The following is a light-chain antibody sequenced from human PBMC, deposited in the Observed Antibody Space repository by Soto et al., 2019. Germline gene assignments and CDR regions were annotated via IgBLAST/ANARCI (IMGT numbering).Light chain of an antibody. CDR2: DVS. CDR3: CSYTGNKVFV. J-gene: IGLJ1*01. CDR1: TIGAHSF. V-gene: IGLV2-11*01. Sequence: QSVLTQPRSLSGSPGQSVTISCTGPTIGAHSFVSWYQDRPDKVPKLLIYDVSQRPSGIPDRFSGSRSANTASLTISGLQADDAADYYCCSYTGNKVFVFGNGTKVTV.